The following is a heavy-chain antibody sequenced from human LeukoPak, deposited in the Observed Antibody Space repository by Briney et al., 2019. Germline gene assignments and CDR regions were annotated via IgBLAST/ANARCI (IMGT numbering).Heavy chain of an antibody. Sequence: KPSEALSLTCAVYGGSFSGYYWSWIRQPPGEGLEWIGEINHSGSTNYNPSLKSRVTISVDTSKNQFSLKLSSVTAADTAVYYCARGLVEYSSSEGYYWGQGTLVTVSS. CDR3: ARGLVEYSSSEGYY. J-gene: IGHJ4*02. V-gene: IGHV4-34*01. CDR1: GGSFSGYY. CDR2: INHSGST. D-gene: IGHD6-6*01.